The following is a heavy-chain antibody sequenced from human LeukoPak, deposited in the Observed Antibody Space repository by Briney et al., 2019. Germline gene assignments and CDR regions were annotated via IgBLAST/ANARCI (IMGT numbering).Heavy chain of an antibody. CDR2: IKSKTDGGTT. D-gene: IGHD3-10*01. CDR3: TTRKDLWFGPHYCYYYGMDV. V-gene: IGHV3-15*01. CDR1: GFTFSNAW. Sequence: GGSLRLSCAASGFTFSNAWMSWVRQAPGKGLEWVGRIKSKTDGGTTDYAAPVKGRFTISRDDSKNTLYLQMNSLKTEDTAVYYCTTRKDLWFGPHYCYYYGMDVWGKGTTVTVSS. J-gene: IGHJ6*04.